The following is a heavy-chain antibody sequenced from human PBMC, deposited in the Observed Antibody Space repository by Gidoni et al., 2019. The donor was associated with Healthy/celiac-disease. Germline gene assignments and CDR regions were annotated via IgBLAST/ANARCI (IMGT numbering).Heavy chain of an antibody. Sequence: VQLLQSGAAVKKPGSSVTVSCMASARIFSRCPLIWLLQAPGQGLECMGGIIPMFGTANYAQKLQGRVTITADESTSTAYMGLRSLRSEDTAVYYCARGTIFGVAHSPVYYYYYGMDVWGQGTTVTVSS. D-gene: IGHD3-3*01. V-gene: IGHV1-69*01. CDR1: ARIFSRCP. CDR2: IIPMFGTA. CDR3: ARGTIFGVAHSPVYYYYYGMDV. J-gene: IGHJ6*02.